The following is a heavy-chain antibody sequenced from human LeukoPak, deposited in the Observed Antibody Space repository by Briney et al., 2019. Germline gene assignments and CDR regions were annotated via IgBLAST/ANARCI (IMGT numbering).Heavy chain of an antibody. V-gene: IGHV4-4*07. CDR1: GGSISGYY. CDR2: MTTSGSS. Sequence: SETLSLTCTVSGGSISGYYWSWIRQPAGKGLEWIGRMTTSGSSHYNPSLRSRVTISLDTSANKFSLKLSSVTAADTAVYYCARGRAVAGHDYWGQGTLVTVSS. CDR3: ARGRAVAGHDY. D-gene: IGHD6-19*01. J-gene: IGHJ4*02.